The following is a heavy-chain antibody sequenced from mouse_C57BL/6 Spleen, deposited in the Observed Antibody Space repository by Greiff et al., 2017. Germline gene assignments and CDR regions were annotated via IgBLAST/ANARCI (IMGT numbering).Heavy chain of an antibody. Sequence: VQLKQSGPVLVKPGASVKMSCKASGYTFTDYYMHWVKQSHGKSLVWIGVINPYNGGTSYNQKFKGKATLTVDKSSSTAYMELNSLTSEDSAVYYCAREEGIYNEYDVFDYWGQGTTLTVSS. D-gene: IGHD2-4*01. CDR2: INPYNGGT. V-gene: IGHV1-19*01. J-gene: IGHJ2*01. CDR1: GYTFTDYY. CDR3: AREEGIYNEYDVFDY.